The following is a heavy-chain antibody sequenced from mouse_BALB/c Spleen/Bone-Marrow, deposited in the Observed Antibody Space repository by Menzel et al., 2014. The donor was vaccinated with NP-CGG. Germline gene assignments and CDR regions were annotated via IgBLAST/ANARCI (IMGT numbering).Heavy chain of an antibody. Sequence: VQLQQSGPELERPGASVKISCKASGYSFTGYNMNWVKQSNGKSLEWIGNIDPYYGGTSYNQKFKGKATLTVDKSSSTAYMQLRSLTSEDSAVYYCARKGGSSYVWYFDVWGAGTTVTVSS. V-gene: IGHV1-39*01. CDR1: GYSFTGYN. CDR2: IDPYYGGT. J-gene: IGHJ1*01. D-gene: IGHD1-1*01. CDR3: ARKGGSSYVWYFDV.